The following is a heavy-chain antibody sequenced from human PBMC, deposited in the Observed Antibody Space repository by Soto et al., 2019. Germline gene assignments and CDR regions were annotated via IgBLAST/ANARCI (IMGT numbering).Heavy chain of an antibody. CDR2: IYYSGST. J-gene: IGHJ5*02. Sequence: SETLSLTCTVSGGSISSGGYYWSWIRQHPGKGLEWTGYIYYSGSTYYNPSLKSRVTISVDTSKNQFSLKLSSVTAADTAVYYCARGEDYYGSGSLRFDPWGKGTLVTVSS. CDR1: GGSISSGGYY. D-gene: IGHD3-10*01. CDR3: ARGEDYYGSGSLRFDP. V-gene: IGHV4-31*03.